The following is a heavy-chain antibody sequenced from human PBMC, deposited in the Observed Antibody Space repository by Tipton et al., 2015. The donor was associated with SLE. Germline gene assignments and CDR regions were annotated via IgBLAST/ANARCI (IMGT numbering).Heavy chain of an antibody. V-gene: IGHV3-48*03. Sequence: SLRLSCAASGFTFSNYEMNWVRQAPGKGLEWVSYISSGGVTTYHADSVRGRFTISRDNGKNSLFLQMNSLRAEDTAVYYCARDSGNYCNGGVCRTAFDIWGQGTMVTVSS. D-gene: IGHD2-8*02. J-gene: IGHJ3*02. CDR1: GFTFSNYE. CDR2: ISSGGVTT. CDR3: ARDSGNYCNGGVCRTAFDI.